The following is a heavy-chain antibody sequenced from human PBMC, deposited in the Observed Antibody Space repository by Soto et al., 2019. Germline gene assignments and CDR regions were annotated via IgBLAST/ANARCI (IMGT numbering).Heavy chain of an antibody. Sequence: GGSLRLSCAVSGFTFSAYWMHWVRQVPGKGLTWVSRISDDGSTATYADSVKGRFVISRDNTKNSLYLEMNTLRVDDSGLYYCARGPRVSSTGTGAHWGRGTLVTVSS. CDR3: ARGPRVSSTGTGAH. CDR1: GFTFSAYW. V-gene: IGHV3-74*01. J-gene: IGHJ4*02. D-gene: IGHD1-1*01. CDR2: ISDDGSTA.